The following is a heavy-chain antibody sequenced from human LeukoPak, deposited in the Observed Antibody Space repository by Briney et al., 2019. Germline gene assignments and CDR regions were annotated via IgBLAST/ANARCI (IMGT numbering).Heavy chain of an antibody. CDR3: TRELRYCSGGSCYRHFDY. V-gene: IGHV3-49*03. J-gene: IGHJ4*02. CDR1: GFTFGDYA. D-gene: IGHD2-15*01. Sequence: GGSLRLSCTASGFTFGDYAMSWFRQAPGKGLEWVGFIRSNTYGGTTEYAASVKGRFTISRDDSKSIAYLQMNSLKTEDTAVYYCTRELRYCSGGSCYRHFDYWGQGTLVTVSS. CDR2: IRSNTYGGTT.